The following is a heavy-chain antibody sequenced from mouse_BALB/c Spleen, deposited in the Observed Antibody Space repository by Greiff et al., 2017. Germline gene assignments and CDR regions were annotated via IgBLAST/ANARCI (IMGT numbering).Heavy chain of an antibody. CDR2: ISYDGSN. CDR3: ASHYYGYAWFAY. D-gene: IGHD1-2*01. Sequence: EVHLVESGPGLVKPSQSLSLTCSVTGYSITSGYYWNWIRQFPGNKLEWMGYISYDGSNNYNPSLKNRISITRDTSKNQFFLKLNSVTTEDTATYYCASHYYGYAWFAYWGQGTLVTVSA. CDR1: GYSITSGYY. J-gene: IGHJ3*01. V-gene: IGHV3-6*02.